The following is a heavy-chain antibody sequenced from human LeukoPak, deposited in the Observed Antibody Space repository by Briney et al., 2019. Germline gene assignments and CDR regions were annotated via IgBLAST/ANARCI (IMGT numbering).Heavy chain of an antibody. Sequence: PGGSLRLSCAASGFSFSTFGMHWVRQTPGKGLEWVSHISTEESNKYYADSVKGRVTVSRDTSKNTVFLQMNSLRFEDTALYYCAKNNPVRHYWPQRTLVSVSS. D-gene: IGHD2/OR15-2a*01. J-gene: IGHJ4*02. CDR1: GFSFSTFG. V-gene: IGHV3-30*18. CDR2: ISTEESNK. CDR3: AKNNPVRHY.